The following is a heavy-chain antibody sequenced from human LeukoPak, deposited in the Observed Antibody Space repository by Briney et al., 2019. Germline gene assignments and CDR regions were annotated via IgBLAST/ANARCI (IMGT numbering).Heavy chain of an antibody. CDR2: IRKDGSEK. D-gene: IGHD4-17*01. CDR1: GFTFSTFW. CDR3: ARGRLGDS. Sequence: GGSLRLSCAASGFTFSTFWMTWVRQAPGKGLEWVANIRKDGSEKYYVDSVKGRFTISRDNAKNSLYLQMNSLRAEDTAVYYCARGRLGDSWGQGTLVTVSS. J-gene: IGHJ4*02. V-gene: IGHV3-7*01.